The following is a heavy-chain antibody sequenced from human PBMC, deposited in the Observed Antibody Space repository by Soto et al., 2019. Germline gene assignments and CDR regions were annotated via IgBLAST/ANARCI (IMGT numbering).Heavy chain of an antibody. CDR1: CGSISSSY. Sequence: NPSETLSLTCTVSCGSISSSYWSWIRQPAGKGLEWIGRIYTSGSTNYNPSLKSRVTMSVDTSKNQFSLKLSSVTAADTAVYYCARTRIAAAGDNDYWGQGTLITVSS. CDR3: ARTRIAAAGDNDY. D-gene: IGHD6-13*01. CDR2: IYTSGST. V-gene: IGHV4-4*07. J-gene: IGHJ4*02.